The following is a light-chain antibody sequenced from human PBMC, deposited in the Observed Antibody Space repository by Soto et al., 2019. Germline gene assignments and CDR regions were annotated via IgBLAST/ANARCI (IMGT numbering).Light chain of an antibody. J-gene: IGKJ1*01. Sequence: EIVLTQSPATLSLSPGERATLSCRASQSVSTNLTGNQQKPGQAPRLLVYDTFNRANGVPARFTGSGSDTDFTLTVSSLEPEDFAVYYCQQRAGWPRTFGQGTKVEIK. CDR3: QQRAGWPRT. CDR1: QSVSTN. V-gene: IGKV3-11*01. CDR2: DTF.